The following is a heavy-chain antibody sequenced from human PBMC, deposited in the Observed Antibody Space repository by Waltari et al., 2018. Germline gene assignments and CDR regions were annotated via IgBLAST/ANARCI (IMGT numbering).Heavy chain of an antibody. D-gene: IGHD3-16*01. V-gene: IGHV5-51*01. Sequence: EVQLVQSGAEVKQSGESLKISCQGSGYSFATHWIGWVRQMPGKGLAWMGTIYPGYSETRYSPSFEGQVTISADKSINTAYLQWSSLKGSDTAVYYCARQLHIYYVDTWGQGTRLTVSS. CDR1: GYSFATHW. J-gene: IGHJ4*02. CDR2: IYPGYSET. CDR3: ARQLHIYYVDT.